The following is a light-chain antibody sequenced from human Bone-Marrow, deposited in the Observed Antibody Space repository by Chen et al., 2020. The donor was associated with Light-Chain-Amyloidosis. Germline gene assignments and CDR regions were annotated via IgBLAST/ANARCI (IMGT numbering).Light chain of an antibody. CDR3: CSYAGSNTYV. CDR2: EDT. CDR1: TSDVGTYNL. Sequence: QSALTQPASVSGSPVQSIPISCTGTTSDVGTYNLVSWYQQHPGKAPKLIIFEDTQRPSGVSTRFSASKSVNTASLRIFRLQAEDEADYYCCSYAGSNTYVFGGGTKLTVL. J-gene: IGLJ2*01. V-gene: IGLV2-23*01.